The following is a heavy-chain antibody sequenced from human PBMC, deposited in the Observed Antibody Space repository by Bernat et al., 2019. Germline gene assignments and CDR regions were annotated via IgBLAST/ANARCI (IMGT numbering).Heavy chain of an antibody. D-gene: IGHD2-15*01. Sequence: QVQLVESGGGLVKPGGSLRLSCAASGFTFSDYYMSWIRQAPGKGLEWVSYISSGRGSIYYADSVKGRFTISRDNAKNSLYLQMDSLRAEDTAVYYCARCSGGSCYLGQVDYWGQGTLVTVSS. CDR3: ARCSGGSCYLGQVDY. V-gene: IGHV3-11*01. CDR1: GFTFSDYY. CDR2: ISSGRGSI. J-gene: IGHJ4*02.